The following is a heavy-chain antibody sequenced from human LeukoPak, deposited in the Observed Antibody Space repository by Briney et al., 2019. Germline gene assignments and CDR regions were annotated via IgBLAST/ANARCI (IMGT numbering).Heavy chain of an antibody. J-gene: IGHJ4*02. D-gene: IGHD3-16*01. CDR3: ARSQRGGPFDY. Sequence: GGSLRLSCAASGFTVSSNYMSWVRQAPGKGLEWVSVIYSGGSTYYADSVKGRFTISRDNSKNTLYLQMNSLRAEDTAVYYCARSQRGGPFDYWGQGTLVTVSS. V-gene: IGHV3-53*01. CDR1: GFTVSSNY. CDR2: IYSGGST.